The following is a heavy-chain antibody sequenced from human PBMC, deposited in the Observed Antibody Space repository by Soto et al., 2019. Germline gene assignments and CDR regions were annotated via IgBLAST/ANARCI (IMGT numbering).Heavy chain of an antibody. CDR2: IIPIFGTA. CDR3: AREYSSPNWFDP. CDR1: GGTFSSYA. V-gene: IGHV1-69*13. J-gene: IGHJ5*02. Sequence: SVKVSCKASGGTFSSYAISWVRQAPGQGLEWMGGIIPIFGTANYAQKFQGRVTITADESTSTAYMELSSLRSEDTAVYYCAREYSSPNWFDPWGQGTLVTVSS. D-gene: IGHD6-13*01.